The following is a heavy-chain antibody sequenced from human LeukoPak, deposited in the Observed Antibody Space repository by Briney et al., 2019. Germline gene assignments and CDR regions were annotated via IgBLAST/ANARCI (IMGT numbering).Heavy chain of an antibody. CDR3: TKYYYDSSGYLYYFDY. CDR2: IKSKTDGRTA. J-gene: IGHJ4*02. CDR1: GFTFTNAW. D-gene: IGHD3-22*01. V-gene: IGHV3-15*01. Sequence: PGGSLRLSCAASGFTFTNAWMSWVRQAPGKGLEWVGRIKSKTDGRTADYAAPVKGRFTISGDDSKNTLYLQMNSLKTEDTAVYYCTKYYYDSSGYLYYFDYWGQGTLVTVSS.